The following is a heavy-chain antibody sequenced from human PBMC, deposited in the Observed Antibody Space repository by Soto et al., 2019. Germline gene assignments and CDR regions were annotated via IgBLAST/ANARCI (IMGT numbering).Heavy chain of an antibody. D-gene: IGHD4-17*01. CDR3: AREAPPAGDYVTGSIDY. J-gene: IGHJ4*02. V-gene: IGHV1-18*01. CDR1: GYTFTSYG. CDR2: ISAYNGNT. Sequence: QVQLVQSGAEVKKPGASVKVSCKASGYTFTSYGISWVRQAPGQGLEWMGWISAYNGNTNYAQKLQGRVTMTTDTSTSTSYMELRSLRSDDTAVYYCAREAPPAGDYVTGSIDYWGQGTLVTVSS.